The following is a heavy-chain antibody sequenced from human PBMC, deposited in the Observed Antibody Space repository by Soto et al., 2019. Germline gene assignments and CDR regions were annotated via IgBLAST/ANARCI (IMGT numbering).Heavy chain of an antibody. CDR1: GYSFTSYW. CDR3: ARTYYDILTATQYGMDV. V-gene: IGHV5-51*01. CDR2: IYPGDSDT. Sequence: PVESLKISCNGSGYSFTSYWIGWVRQMPWKGLEWMGIIYPGDSDTRYSPSFQGQVTISADKSISTAYLQWSSLKASDTAMYYCARTYYDILTATQYGMDVWGQGTTVTVSS. D-gene: IGHD3-9*01. J-gene: IGHJ6*02.